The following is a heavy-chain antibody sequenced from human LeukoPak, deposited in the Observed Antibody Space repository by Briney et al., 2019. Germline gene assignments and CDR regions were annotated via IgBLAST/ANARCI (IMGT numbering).Heavy chain of an antibody. CDR1: GFTFSSYG. D-gene: IGHD3-10*01. CDR3: TKWDGFGSD. V-gene: IGHV3-23*01. J-gene: IGHJ4*02. CDR2: ISNSGTT. Sequence: GGSLRLSCAASGFTFSSYGMHWVRQAPGKGLEWVSGISNSGTTHYADSVKGRFTISRDNSKNTLYLQMNSLRTEDTAVYYCTKWDGFGSDWGQGTLVTVSS.